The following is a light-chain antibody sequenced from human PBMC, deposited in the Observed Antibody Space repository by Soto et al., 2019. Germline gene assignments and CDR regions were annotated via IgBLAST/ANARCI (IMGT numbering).Light chain of an antibody. CDR2: EVS. CDR3: SSYTSSSTWV. J-gene: IGLJ3*02. V-gene: IGLV2-14*01. Sequence: QSVLTQPASVSGSPGQSITISCTGTSSDVGGYNYVSWYQQHPGKAPKLMIYEVSNRPSGVSNRFSGSKSGNTASLTISGLQAEDEADYYRSSYTSSSTWVFGGGTKVTVL. CDR1: SSDVGGYNY.